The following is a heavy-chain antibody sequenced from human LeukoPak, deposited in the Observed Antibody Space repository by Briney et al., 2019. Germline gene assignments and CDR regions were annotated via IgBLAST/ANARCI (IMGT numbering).Heavy chain of an antibody. V-gene: IGHV1-46*01. CDR2: INPSGGST. Sequence: ASVKVSCKASGYTFTSYYMHWVRQAPGQGLEWMGIINPSGGSTSYAQKFQGRVTMTRNTSISTAYMELSSLGSEDTAVYYCARVDYGAPGYWGQGTLVTVSS. D-gene: IGHD4-17*01. J-gene: IGHJ4*02. CDR3: ARVDYGAPGY. CDR1: GYTFTSYY.